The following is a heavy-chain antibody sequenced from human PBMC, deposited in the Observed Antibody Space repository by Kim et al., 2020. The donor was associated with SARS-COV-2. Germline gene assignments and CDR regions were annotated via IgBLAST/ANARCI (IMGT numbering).Heavy chain of an antibody. J-gene: IGHJ4*02. D-gene: IGHD3-22*01. Sequence: GGSLRLSCAASGFTFSSYAMSWVRQAPGKGLEWVSAISGSGGSTYYADSVKGRFTISRDNSKNTLYLQMNSLRAEDTAVYYCAKVGSYDSSGYLPWPLGFDYWGQGTLVTVSS. CDR3: AKVGSYDSSGYLPWPLGFDY. V-gene: IGHV3-23*01. CDR1: GFTFSSYA. CDR2: ISGSGGST.